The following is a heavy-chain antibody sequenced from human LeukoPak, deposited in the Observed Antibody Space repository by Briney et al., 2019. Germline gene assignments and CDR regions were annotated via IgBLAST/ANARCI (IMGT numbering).Heavy chain of an antibody. J-gene: IGHJ4*02. CDR2: ISGSGGST. Sequence: PGGSLRLSRAASGFTFSSYAMSWVRQAPGKGLEWVSAISGSGGSTYYADSVKGRFTISRDNSKNTLYLQMNSLRAEDTAVYYCAKTQSSIAVAGVDYWGQGTLVTVSS. CDR3: AKTQSSIAVAGVDY. V-gene: IGHV3-23*01. CDR1: GFTFSSYA. D-gene: IGHD6-19*01.